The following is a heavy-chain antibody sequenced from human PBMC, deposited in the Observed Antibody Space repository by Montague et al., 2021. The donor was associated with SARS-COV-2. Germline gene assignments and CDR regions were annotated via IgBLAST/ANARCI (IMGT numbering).Heavy chain of an antibody. V-gene: IGHV3-48*03. CDR1: GFTFSNYY. J-gene: IGHJ3*02. D-gene: IGHD3-16*02. CDR3: TREYGRIVGDGLDI. CDR2: ISTNAYTT. Sequence: SLRLSCAASGFTFSNYYMNWVRQAPGKGPEWVSNISTNAYTTSYAGSVKGRFTISRDNGKNSLYLQMNSLRVEDTAVYYCTREYGRIVGDGLDIWGQGTKVTVSS.